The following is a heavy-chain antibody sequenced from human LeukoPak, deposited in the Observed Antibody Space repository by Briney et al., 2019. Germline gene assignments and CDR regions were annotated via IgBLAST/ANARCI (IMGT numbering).Heavy chain of an antibody. Sequence: GGSLRLSCAASGFTFIKYGIHWVRQAPGKGLQWVAVIWYDGSNKYYEDSVEGRFIISRDNSKNTVYLQMNSLRAEDTAVYYCAKMAPLYYDSSGYYYWGQGTLVTVSS. CDR1: GFTFIKYG. V-gene: IGHV3-33*06. J-gene: IGHJ4*02. CDR2: IWYDGSNK. CDR3: AKMAPLYYDSSGYYY. D-gene: IGHD3-22*01.